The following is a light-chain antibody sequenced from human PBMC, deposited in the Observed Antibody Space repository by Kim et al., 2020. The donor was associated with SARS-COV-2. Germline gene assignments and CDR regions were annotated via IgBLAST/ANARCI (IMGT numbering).Light chain of an antibody. CDR1: TGTVPSGNY. J-gene: IGLJ2*01. CDR3: LLYYGGAQPHVI. Sequence: TLTCASSTGTVPSGNYPNWFQQKPGQAPRALIYSISNKYSWTPARFSGSLLGGKAALTLSGVQPEDEADYYCLLYYGGAQPHVIFGGGTQLTVL. CDR2: SIS. V-gene: IGLV7-43*01.